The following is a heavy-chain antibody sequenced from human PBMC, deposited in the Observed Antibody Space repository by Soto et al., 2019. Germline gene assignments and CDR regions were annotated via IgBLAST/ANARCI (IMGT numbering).Heavy chain of an antibody. CDR3: AKVVSGGHFDY. CDR2: IYYTGST. D-gene: IGHD6-25*01. Sequence: PSETLSLTCTVSGVSINNYYWTWIRQPPGKRLEWIGAIYYTGSTTYNPSLRSRVTFSVDTSKNQFSLSLTSVTAADTAVYFCAKVVSGGHFDYWGQETLVTVS. CDR1: GVSINNYY. J-gene: IGHJ4*02. V-gene: IGHV4-59*01.